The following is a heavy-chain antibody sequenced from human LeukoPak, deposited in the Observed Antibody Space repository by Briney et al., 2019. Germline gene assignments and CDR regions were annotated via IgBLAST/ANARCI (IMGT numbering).Heavy chain of an antibody. CDR3: ARGGAGYAFDY. CDR2: ISSGGTP. V-gene: IGHV3-66*02. CDR1: GFTFSNYA. D-gene: IGHD5-12*01. Sequence: PGGSLRLSCAASGFTFSNYAMSWVRQAPGKGLEWVSVISSGGTPYYADSVKGRFTISRDSSENTLYLQMHSLRAEDTAVYYCARGGAGYAFDYWGQGTLVTVSS. J-gene: IGHJ4*02.